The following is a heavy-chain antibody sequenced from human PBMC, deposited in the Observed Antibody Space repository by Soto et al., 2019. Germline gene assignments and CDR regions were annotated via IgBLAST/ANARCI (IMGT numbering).Heavy chain of an antibody. CDR2: IGGGGGST. CDR3: AKSLRDSTVVTQTLDY. J-gene: IGHJ4*02. D-gene: IGHD4-17*01. CDR1: GFTFSSYA. V-gene: IGHV3-23*01. Sequence: EVQLLESGGGLVQPGGSLRLSCVASGFTFSSYAMSWVRQAPGKGLEWVSGIGGGGGSTDYADSVKGRFTISRDNSRNTLYLQMNSLRAEDTAVYYCAKSLRDSTVVTQTLDYWGQGTLVTVSS.